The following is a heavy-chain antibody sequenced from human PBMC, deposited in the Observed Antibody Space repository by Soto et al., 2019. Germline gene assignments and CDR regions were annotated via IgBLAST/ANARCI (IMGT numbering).Heavy chain of an antibody. CDR2: ISSSNT. V-gene: IGHV3-48*02. Sequence: EVQLVESGGGLVQPGESLRLSCTASGITFSSYSMNWVRQAPGKGLEWLSYISSSNTAYADSVKGRFTISRDNAKNSVYLQMNSLRDEDTAVYYCVGEQDVHAPMVHGNYWGRGTRVTVSS. J-gene: IGHJ4*02. CDR1: GITFSSYS. D-gene: IGHD2-8*01. CDR3: VGEQDVHAPMVHGNY.